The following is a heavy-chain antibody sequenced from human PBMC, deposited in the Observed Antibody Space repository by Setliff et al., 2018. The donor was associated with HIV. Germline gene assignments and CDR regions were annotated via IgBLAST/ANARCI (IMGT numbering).Heavy chain of an antibody. D-gene: IGHD5-18*01. Sequence: ETLSLTCTVSGGSISSYYWSWIRQPPGKGLEWIGYIDNSGSTNYNPSLKSRVTISVDTSKNQISLKLSSVTAADTAMYYCARRGYSYVERVYYYYMDVWGKGTTVTVSS. V-gene: IGHV4-4*09. CDR2: IDNSGST. CDR3: ARRGYSYVERVYYYYMDV. J-gene: IGHJ6*03. CDR1: GGSISSYY.